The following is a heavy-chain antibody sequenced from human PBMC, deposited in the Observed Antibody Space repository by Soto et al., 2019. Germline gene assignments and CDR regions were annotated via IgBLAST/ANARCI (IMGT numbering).Heavy chain of an antibody. Sequence: SETLSLTCTVSGGSISSGGYYWSWIRQHPGKGLEWIGYIYYSGSTYYNPSLKSRVTISVDTSKNQFSLKLSSVTAADTAVYYCARYSSSSARFDYWGQGTLVTVSS. CDR2: IYYSGST. CDR3: ARYSSSSARFDY. J-gene: IGHJ4*02. CDR1: GGSISSGGYY. D-gene: IGHD6-6*01. V-gene: IGHV4-31*03.